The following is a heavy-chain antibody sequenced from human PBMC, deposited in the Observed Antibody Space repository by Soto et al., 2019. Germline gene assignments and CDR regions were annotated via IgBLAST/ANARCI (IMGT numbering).Heavy chain of an antibody. V-gene: IGHV3-23*01. CDR2: IIGANGDT. CDR3: AKDKEPDGAWDIDY. D-gene: IGHD4-17*01. CDR1: GFTFRSYT. Sequence: GGSLRLSCAASGFTFRSYTMSWVRQAPGKGLEWVSSIIGANGDTFSADSVTGRFTISRDISKSTLYLQMNGLRVEDTAIYYCAKDKEPDGAWDIDYWGHGTLVTVSS. J-gene: IGHJ4*01.